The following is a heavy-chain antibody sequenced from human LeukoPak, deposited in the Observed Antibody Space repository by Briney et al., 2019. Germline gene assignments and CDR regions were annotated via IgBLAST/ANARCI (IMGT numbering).Heavy chain of an antibody. CDR2: INHSGST. Sequence: SETLSLTCAVYGGSFSGYYWSWIRQPPGKGLEWIGEINHSGSTNYNPSLKSRVTISVDTSKNQFSLKLSSVTAADTAVYYRATWFGESHDAFDIWGQGTMVTVSS. D-gene: IGHD3-10*01. J-gene: IGHJ3*02. CDR3: ATWFGESHDAFDI. CDR1: GGSFSGYY. V-gene: IGHV4-34*01.